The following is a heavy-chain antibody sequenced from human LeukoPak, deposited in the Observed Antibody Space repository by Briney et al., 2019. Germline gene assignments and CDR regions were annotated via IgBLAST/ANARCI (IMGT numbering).Heavy chain of an antibody. D-gene: IGHD3-22*01. Sequence: PSETLSLTCTVSGGSISSGGYYWSWTRQHPGKGLEWIGYIYYSGSTYYSPSLKSRVTISVDTSKNQFSLKLSSVTAADTAVYYCARDYYDSSGYGYWFDPWGQGTLVTVSS. CDR2: IYYSGST. J-gene: IGHJ5*02. CDR3: ARDYYDSSGYGYWFDP. CDR1: GGSISSGGYY. V-gene: IGHV4-31*03.